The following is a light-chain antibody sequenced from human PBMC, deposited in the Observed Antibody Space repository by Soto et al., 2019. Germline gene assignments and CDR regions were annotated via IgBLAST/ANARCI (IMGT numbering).Light chain of an antibody. Sequence: EIVLTQSPATVSLSPGERATLSCRASQSVSNYLAWYQHKPGQAPRLLIYVATSRATVVPDSFSGSWSGTDFTLTINRLEPEDFAVYYCQQYDSAPVTFGQGTKVDNQ. J-gene: IGKJ1*01. CDR3: QQYDSAPVT. CDR2: VAT. CDR1: QSVSNY. V-gene: IGKV3-20*01.